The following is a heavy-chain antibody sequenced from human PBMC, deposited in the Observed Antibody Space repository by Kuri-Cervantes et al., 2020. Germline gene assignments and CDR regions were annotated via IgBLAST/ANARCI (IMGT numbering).Heavy chain of an antibody. CDR1: GFSFNSYS. V-gene: IGHV3-48*02. Sequence: GESLKISCAASGFSFNSYSMNWVRQAPGKGLEFVSYISRDSGATYYGDSVKGRFTISRDSAKNSLYLQMNSLSDEDTAVYYCARDDNWGFDYWGQGTPVTVSS. CDR2: ISRDSGAT. CDR3: ARDDNWGFDY. J-gene: IGHJ4*02. D-gene: IGHD1-1*01.